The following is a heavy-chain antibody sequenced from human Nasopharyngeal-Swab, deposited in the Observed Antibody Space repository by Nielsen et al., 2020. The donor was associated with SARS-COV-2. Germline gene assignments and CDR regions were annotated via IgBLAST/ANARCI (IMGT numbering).Heavy chain of an antibody. Sequence: GESLKISCAASGFIFSSYGMHWVRQAPGKGPEWVAVISYDGSNKYYADSVKGRFTISRDNSKNTLYLQMNSLRAEDTAVYYCAKEAGYYDILTGYYLSLGYGMDVWGQGTTVTVSS. V-gene: IGHV3-30*18. D-gene: IGHD3-9*01. CDR3: AKEAGYYDILTGYYLSLGYGMDV. J-gene: IGHJ6*02. CDR1: GFIFSSYG. CDR2: ISYDGSNK.